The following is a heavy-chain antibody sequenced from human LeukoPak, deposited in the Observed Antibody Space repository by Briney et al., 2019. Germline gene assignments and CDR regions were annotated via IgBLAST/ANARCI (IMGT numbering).Heavy chain of an antibody. V-gene: IGHV3-23*01. Sequence: GGSLRLSCAASGFTFSSYAMSWVRQAPGKGLEWVSGISGSGGSTYNADSVKGRFAISRDNSKNTLYLQMNSLRAEDTAVYYCAKDGYYCDSSGCSSPTPWSDYWGQGTLVTVPS. D-gene: IGHD3-22*01. CDR3: AKDGYYCDSSGCSSPTPWSDY. CDR1: GFTFSSYA. CDR2: ISGSGGST. J-gene: IGHJ4*02.